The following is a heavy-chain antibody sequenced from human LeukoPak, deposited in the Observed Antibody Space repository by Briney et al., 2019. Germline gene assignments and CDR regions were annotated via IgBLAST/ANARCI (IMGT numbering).Heavy chain of an antibody. CDR2: INTSGST. D-gene: IGHD6-19*01. CDR3: ARGTLYSGWSYYFDY. CDR1: GGSISSGSYY. Sequence: PSETLSLTCTVSGGSISSGSYYWSWIRQPAGKGLEWIGRINTSGSTNYNPSLKSRVTISVDTSKNQFSLKLSSVTAADTAVYYCARGTLYSGWSYYFDYWGQGSQVTVSS. J-gene: IGHJ4*02. V-gene: IGHV4-61*02.